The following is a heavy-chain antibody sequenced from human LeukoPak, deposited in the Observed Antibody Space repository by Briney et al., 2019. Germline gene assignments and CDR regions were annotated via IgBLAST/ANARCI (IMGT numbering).Heavy chain of an antibody. J-gene: IGHJ4*02. CDR1: GGSISSSNW. CDR2: IYHSGST. CDR3: ARRGPHMAPPDLYGSERNDY. D-gene: IGHD3-10*01. V-gene: IGHV4-4*02. Sequence: PSETLSLTCAVSGGSISSSNWWSWVRQPPGKGLEWIGEIYHSGSTNYNPSLKSRVTISVDKSKNQFSLKLSSVAAADTAVYYCARRGPHMAPPDLYGSERNDYWGQGTLVTVSS.